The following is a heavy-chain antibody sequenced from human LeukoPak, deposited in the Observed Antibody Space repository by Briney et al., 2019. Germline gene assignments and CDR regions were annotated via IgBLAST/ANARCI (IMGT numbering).Heavy chain of an antibody. D-gene: IGHD5-18*01. V-gene: IGHV1-69*01. CDR1: GGTFSSYA. CDR3: ARDGTAMALNYFDY. Sequence: SVKVSCKSSGGTFSSYAISWVRQAPGQGLEWMGGIIPIFGTANYAQKFQGRVTITADESTSTAYVELSSLRSEDTAVYYCARDGTAMALNYFDYWGQGTLVTVSS. J-gene: IGHJ4*02. CDR2: IIPIFGTA.